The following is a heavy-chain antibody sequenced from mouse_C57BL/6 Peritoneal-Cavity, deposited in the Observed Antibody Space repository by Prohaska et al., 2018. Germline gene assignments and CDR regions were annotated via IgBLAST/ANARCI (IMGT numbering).Heavy chain of an antibody. Sequence: PGQGLEWIGNIYPSASETHYNQKFKDKATLTVDKSSSTAYMQLSSLTSEDSAVYYCAILWSLYFDVWGTGTTVTVSS. CDR2: IYPSASET. V-gene: IGHV1-61*01. D-gene: IGHD1-1*02. J-gene: IGHJ1*03. CDR3: AILWSLYFDV.